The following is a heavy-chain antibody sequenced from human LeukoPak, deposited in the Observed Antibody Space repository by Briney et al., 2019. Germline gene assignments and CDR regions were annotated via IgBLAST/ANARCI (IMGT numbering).Heavy chain of an antibody. J-gene: IGHJ4*02. CDR1: GGSFSGYY. CDR2: INDSGST. Sequence: SETLSLTCAVYGGSFSGYYWSWIRQPPGKGLEWIGEINDSGSTNYNPSLRSRVTISVDTSMNHFSLKMRSVTAADTADYYCARGLWFGESRPYYYDYWGQGNLVTVST. CDR3: ARGLWFGESRPYYYDY. D-gene: IGHD3-10*01. V-gene: IGHV4-34*01.